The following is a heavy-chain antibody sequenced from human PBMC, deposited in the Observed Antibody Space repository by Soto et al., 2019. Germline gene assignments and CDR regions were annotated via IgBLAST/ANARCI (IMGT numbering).Heavy chain of an antibody. CDR1: GGSVSSGHYY. CDR2: INYSGST. Sequence: KTSETLSLTCAVSGGSVSSGHYYWSWSRQPPGKGLEWIGFINYSGSTSYNPSLKSRVTISVDTSKNQFSLKMSSVTAADTAVYYCARSGAGSGWLGGQGTLVTVSS. V-gene: IGHV4-61*01. CDR3: ARSGAGSGWL. D-gene: IGHD6-19*01. J-gene: IGHJ4*02.